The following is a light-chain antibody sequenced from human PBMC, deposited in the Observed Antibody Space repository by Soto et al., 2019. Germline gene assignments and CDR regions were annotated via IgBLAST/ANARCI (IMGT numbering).Light chain of an antibody. CDR3: QQNDDSPPWT. CDR2: AAS. V-gene: IGKV1-33*01. CDR1: QDISNY. J-gene: IGKJ1*01. Sequence: DIQMTQSPSSLSASVGDRVTITCQASQDISNYLNWYQQKAGMAPKLLISAASHLQSGVPSRFSAGGSGTDFTFTINSLQADDIGTYYCQQNDDSPPWTFGEGTKVDIK.